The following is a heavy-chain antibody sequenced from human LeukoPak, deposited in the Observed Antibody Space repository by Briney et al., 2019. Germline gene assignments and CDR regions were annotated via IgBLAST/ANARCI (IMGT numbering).Heavy chain of an antibody. CDR1: GYTFTSYG. V-gene: IGHV1-18*01. Sequence: ASVKVSCKASGYTFTSYGISWVRQAPGQGLEWMGWISAYNGNTNYAQKFQGRVTMTRDTSTSTVYMELSSLRSEDTAVYYCARGVPSSTSSLDGMDVWGQGTTVTVSS. D-gene: IGHD2-2*01. J-gene: IGHJ6*02. CDR2: ISAYNGNT. CDR3: ARGVPSSTSSLDGMDV.